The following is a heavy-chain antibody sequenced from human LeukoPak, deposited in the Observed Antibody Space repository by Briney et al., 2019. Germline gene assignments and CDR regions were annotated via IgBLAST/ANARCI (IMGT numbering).Heavy chain of an antibody. V-gene: IGHV1-69*01. J-gene: IGHJ4*02. CDR2: IIPIFGTA. CDR1: GYTFTGYY. CDR3: ASVGNPSPDY. D-gene: IGHD2-2*01. Sequence: KVSCKASGYTFTGYYMHWVRQAPGQGLEWMGGIIPIFGTANYAQKFQGRVTITADESTSTAYMELSSLRSEDTAVYYCASVGNPSPDYWGQGTLVTVSS.